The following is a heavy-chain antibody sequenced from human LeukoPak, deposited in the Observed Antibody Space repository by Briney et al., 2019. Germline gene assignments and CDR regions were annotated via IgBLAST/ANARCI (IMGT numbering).Heavy chain of an antibody. CDR2: IYYSGST. J-gene: IGHJ4*02. CDR3: ARDICGYNYGCFDS. CDR1: GGSISSYY. D-gene: IGHD5-18*01. Sequence: SETLSLTCTVSGGSISSYYWTWIRQPPGKGLEWIGYIYYSGSTNYNPSLKSRVTMSVDTSKNQFSLNLRSVTAADTAVYYCARDICGYNYGCFDSWGQGTLVTVSS. V-gene: IGHV4-59*12.